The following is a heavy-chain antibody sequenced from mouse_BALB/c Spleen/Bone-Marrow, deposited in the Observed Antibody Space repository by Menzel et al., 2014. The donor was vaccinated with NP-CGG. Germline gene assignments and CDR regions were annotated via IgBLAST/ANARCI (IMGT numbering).Heavy chain of an antibody. CDR1: GYTSTNYW. CDR3: ARKGYGSSYPFAY. D-gene: IGHD1-1*01. Sequence: QVQLQQPGAELVRPGTSVKISCKASGYTSTNYWLGWVKQRPGHGLEWIGDIYPGGGYTNYNEKFKGKATLTADTSSSTAYMQLSSLTSEDSAVYFCARKGYGSSYPFAYWGQGTLVTVSA. J-gene: IGHJ3*01. V-gene: IGHV1-63*02. CDR2: IYPGGGYT.